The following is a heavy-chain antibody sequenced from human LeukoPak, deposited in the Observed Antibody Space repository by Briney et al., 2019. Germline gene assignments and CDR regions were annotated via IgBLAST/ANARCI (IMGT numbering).Heavy chain of an antibody. J-gene: IGHJ2*01. CDR2: IYYSGST. CDR1: GGSISSYY. D-gene: IGHD1-1*01. CDR3: ARTTAMTPYDLWYFDL. Sequence: PSETLSLTCTVSGGSISSYYWSWIRQPPGKGLEWIGYIYYSGSTNYNPSLKSRVTISVDTSKNQFSLKLTSLTAADTAVYYCARTTAMTPYDLWYFDLWGRGTLVTVSS. V-gene: IGHV4-59*12.